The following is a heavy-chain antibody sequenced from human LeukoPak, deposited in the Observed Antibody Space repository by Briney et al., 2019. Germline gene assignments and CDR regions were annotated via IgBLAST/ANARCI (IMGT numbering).Heavy chain of an antibody. V-gene: IGHV3-11*04. D-gene: IGHD6-19*01. CDR1: GFTFSDYY. J-gene: IGHJ4*02. Sequence: AGGSLRLSCAASGFTFSDYYMSWIRQAPGKGLEWVSYISSSGSTIYYADSVKGRFTISSDNAKNSLYLQMNSLRAEDTAVYYCARDTSDSSPDYWGQGTLVTVSS. CDR2: ISSSGSTI. CDR3: ARDTSDSSPDY.